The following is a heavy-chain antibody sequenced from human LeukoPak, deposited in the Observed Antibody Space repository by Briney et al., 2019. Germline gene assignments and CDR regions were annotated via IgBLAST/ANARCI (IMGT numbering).Heavy chain of an antibody. Sequence: KTSETLSLTCTVSGYSISSGYYWSWIRQPAGKGLEWIGRIYTSGSTNYSPSLTSRVTMSVDTSKNQFSLKLSSVTAADTAVYYCARGTPLAAGRLFDYWGQGILVTVSS. CDR3: ARGTPLAAGRLFDY. J-gene: IGHJ4*02. CDR2: IYTSGST. V-gene: IGHV4-4*07. D-gene: IGHD6-13*01. CDR1: GYSISSGYY.